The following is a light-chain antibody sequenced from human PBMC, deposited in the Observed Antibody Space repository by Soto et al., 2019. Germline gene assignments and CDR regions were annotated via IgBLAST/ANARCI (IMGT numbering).Light chain of an antibody. V-gene: IGKV3-20*01. CDR3: QQYGSSPYT. CDR1: QSVSSNY. J-gene: IGKJ2*01. CDR2: GAS. Sequence: EIVLTQSPGTLSLSPGERATLSCRASQSVSSNYLAWYQQKPGQTPRLLIYGASSRATGIPDRFSGSGSGTDFTLNISSLEPEDFAVYYCQQYGSSPYTFGQGTKLEIK.